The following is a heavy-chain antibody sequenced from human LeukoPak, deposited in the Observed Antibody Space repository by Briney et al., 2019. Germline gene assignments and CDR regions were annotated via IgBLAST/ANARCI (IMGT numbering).Heavy chain of an antibody. D-gene: IGHD3-22*01. Sequence: SETLSLTCAVYGGSFSGYCWSWIRQPPGKGLEWIGEINHSGSTNYNPSLKSRVTISVDTSKNQFSLKLSSVTAADTAVYYCARTRGYDSSGYYLYYFDYWGQGTLVTVSS. J-gene: IGHJ4*02. CDR3: ARTRGYDSSGYYLYYFDY. CDR2: INHSGST. V-gene: IGHV4-34*01. CDR1: GGSFSGYC.